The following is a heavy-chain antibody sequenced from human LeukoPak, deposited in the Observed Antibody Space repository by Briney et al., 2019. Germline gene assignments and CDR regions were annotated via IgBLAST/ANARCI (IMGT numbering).Heavy chain of an antibody. J-gene: IGHJ5*02. CDR3: ARLSTGYWFDP. CDR1: GYTFTSYD. V-gene: IGHV1-8*01. D-gene: IGHD1-1*01. CDR2: MNPNSGNT. Sequence: GASVKVSCKASGYTFTSYDINWVRQATGQGLEWMGWMNPNSGNTGYAQKFQGRVTMTRDTSTSTVYMELSSLRSEDTAVYYCARLSTGYWFDPWGQGTLVTVSS.